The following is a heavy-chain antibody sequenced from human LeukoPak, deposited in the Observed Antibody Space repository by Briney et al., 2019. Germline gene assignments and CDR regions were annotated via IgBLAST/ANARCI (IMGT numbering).Heavy chain of an antibody. D-gene: IGHD2-21*02. CDR2: IYYSGST. CDR3: ARASRLLSYYYYGMDV. V-gene: IGHV4-31*03. CDR1: GGSISSGGYY. J-gene: IGHJ6*02. Sequence: PSETLSLTCTVSGGSISSGGYYWSWIRQHPGKGLVWIGYIYYSGSTYYNPSLKSRVTISVDTSKNQFSLKLSSVTAADTAVYYCARASRLLSYYYYGMDVWGQGTTVTVSS.